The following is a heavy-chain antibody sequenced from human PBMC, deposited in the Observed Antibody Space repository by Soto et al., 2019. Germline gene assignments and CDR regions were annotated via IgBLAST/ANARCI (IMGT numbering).Heavy chain of an antibody. CDR2: IKQDGSEK. D-gene: IGHD6-13*01. CDR1: GFTFSSYW. J-gene: IGHJ4*02. CDR3: AFERRGGSSSWYFSSY. V-gene: IGHV3-7*01. Sequence: EVQLVESGGGLVQPGGSLRLSCAASGFTFSSYWMSWVRQAPGKGLEWVANIKQDGSEKYYVDSVKGRFTISRDNAKNSLYLQMNSLRAEDTAVYYCAFERRGGSSSWYFSSYWGQGTLVTASS.